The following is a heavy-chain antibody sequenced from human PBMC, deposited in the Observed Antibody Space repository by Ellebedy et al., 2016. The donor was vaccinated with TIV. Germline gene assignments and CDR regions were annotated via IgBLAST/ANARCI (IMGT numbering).Heavy chain of an antibody. CDR1: GFTFTSYA. CDR2: ISYDGSSK. V-gene: IGHV3-30-3*01. D-gene: IGHD6-19*01. Sequence: GESLKISCAASGFTFTSYAMHWVRQAQGKGLEWVAVISYDGSSKYYADSVKGRFTISRDNSMTTLYLEMNSLRAEDTAVYYCARDLDKSSGWYGGAAYWGQGTLVTVSS. CDR3: ARDLDKSSGWYGGAAY. J-gene: IGHJ4*02.